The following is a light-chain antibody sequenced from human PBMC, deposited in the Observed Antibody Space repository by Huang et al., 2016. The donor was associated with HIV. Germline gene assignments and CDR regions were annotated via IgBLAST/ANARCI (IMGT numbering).Light chain of an antibody. CDR3: QQYGSSRT. Sequence: IVLTQSPGTLSLSPGERATLSCRASQSVGSNFLAWYQQRPGQAPRLLVYGASTRVSGIPDRFSGSGSGTDFSLIISRLEPEDFAVYYCQQYGSSRTFGQGTKVEIK. CDR2: GAS. CDR1: QSVGSNF. V-gene: IGKV3-20*01. J-gene: IGKJ1*01.